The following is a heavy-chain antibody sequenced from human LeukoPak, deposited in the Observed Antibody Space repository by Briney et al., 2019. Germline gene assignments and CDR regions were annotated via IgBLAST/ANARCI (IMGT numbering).Heavy chain of an antibody. CDR1: GYTFIGYY. CDR2: INPKSGDT. V-gene: IGHV1-2*02. Sequence: GASVKVSCKASGYTFIGYYIHWVRQAPGQGLQWVGWINPKSGDTNYAQRFQGRATMTRDTSISTAFMDLSRLRSDDTAVYYCARGYYDSSGNPTWADYYFDYWGQGTLVTVS. CDR3: ARGYYDSSGNPTWADYYFDY. J-gene: IGHJ4*02. D-gene: IGHD3-22*01.